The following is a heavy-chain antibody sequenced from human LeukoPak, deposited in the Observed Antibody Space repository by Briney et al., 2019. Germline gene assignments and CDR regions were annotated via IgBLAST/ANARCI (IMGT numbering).Heavy chain of an antibody. D-gene: IGHD6-13*01. CDR1: RFTFSSYE. CDR2: ISSSGSTI. J-gene: IGHJ6*03. V-gene: IGHV3-48*03. Sequence: GGSLRLSCAASRFTFSSYEMNWVRQAPGKGLEWVSYISSSGSTIYYADSVKGRFTISRDNSKNTLYLQMNSLRAEDTAVYYCAKSEAAAGTRKYYYYYMDVWGKGTTVTISS. CDR3: AKSEAAAGTRKYYYYYMDV.